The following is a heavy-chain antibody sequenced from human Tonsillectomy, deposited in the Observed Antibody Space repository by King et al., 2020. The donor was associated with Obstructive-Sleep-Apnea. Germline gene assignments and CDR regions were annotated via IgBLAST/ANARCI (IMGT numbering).Heavy chain of an antibody. D-gene: IGHD3-10*01. CDR1: GFTFDDYA. Sequence: VQLVESGGGLVQPGRSLRLSCAASGFTFDDYAMHWVRQAPGKGLEWVSGISWNGGTIGYVDSVQGRFSISRDNAKNSLYLQMNSLRPDDTALYYCATLTTVVRGVVDYFDYWGQGTLVTVSS. V-gene: IGHV3-9*01. CDR3: ATLTTVVRGVVDYFDY. CDR2: ISWNGGTI. J-gene: IGHJ4*02.